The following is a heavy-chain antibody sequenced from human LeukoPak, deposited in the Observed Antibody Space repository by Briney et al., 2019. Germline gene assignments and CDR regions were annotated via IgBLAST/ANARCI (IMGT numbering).Heavy chain of an antibody. CDR3: AKNADRGAYCRGGSCYPYYYYYMDV. V-gene: IGHV4-59*01. D-gene: IGHD2-15*01. J-gene: IGHJ6*03. Sequence: PSETLSLTCTVSGGSISSYYWSWIRQPPGKGLEWIGYIYYSGSTNYNPSLKSRVTISVDTSKNQFSLKLTSVTAADTAIYYCAKNADRGAYCRGGSCYPYYYYYMDVWGTGTTVTISS. CDR2: IYYSGST. CDR1: GGSISSYY.